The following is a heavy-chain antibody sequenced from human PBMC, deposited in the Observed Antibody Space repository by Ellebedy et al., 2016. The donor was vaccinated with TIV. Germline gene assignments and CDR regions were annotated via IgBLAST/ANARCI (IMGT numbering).Heavy chain of an antibody. CDR1: GYSFTSYW. CDR2: IYPGDSDT. Sequence: GESLKISXKGSGYSFTSYWIGWVRQMPGKGLEWMGIIYPGDSDTRYSPSFQGQVTISADKSISTAYLQWSSLKASDTAMYYCARGGRAPGEILDYYGMDVWGQGTTVTVSS. V-gene: IGHV5-51*01. D-gene: IGHD3-10*01. J-gene: IGHJ6*02. CDR3: ARGGRAPGEILDYYGMDV.